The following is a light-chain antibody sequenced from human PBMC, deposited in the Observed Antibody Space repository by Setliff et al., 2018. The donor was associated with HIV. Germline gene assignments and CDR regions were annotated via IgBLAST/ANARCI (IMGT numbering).Light chain of an antibody. Sequence: SVLTQPASVSGSPGQSITISCTGTSSDIGGYNYVSWYQQYPGQAPKLMIYDVNNRPSGVSSRFSGSKSGNTASLTISGLQAEDEADYYCNSFIGSSNTYVFGSGTKGTVL. CDR1: SSDIGGYNY. J-gene: IGLJ1*01. CDR3: NSFIGSSNTYV. V-gene: IGLV2-14*01. CDR2: DVN.